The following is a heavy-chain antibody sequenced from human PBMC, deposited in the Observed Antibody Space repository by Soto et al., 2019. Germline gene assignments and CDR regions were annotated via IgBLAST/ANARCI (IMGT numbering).Heavy chain of an antibody. V-gene: IGHV4-59*01. Sequence: PSETLSLTCTPSGSSISSYYWSWIRQPPGKGLERIGYNYYSGSTNYNPSLKSRVTISVDTSKNQFSLKLSSVTAADMAVYYCAREWIDYDSSGYYYVGSVRLFDIWGQGTMGTVSS. D-gene: IGHD3-22*01. CDR3: AREWIDYDSSGYYYVGSVRLFDI. J-gene: IGHJ3*02. CDR2: NYYSGST. CDR1: GSSISSYY.